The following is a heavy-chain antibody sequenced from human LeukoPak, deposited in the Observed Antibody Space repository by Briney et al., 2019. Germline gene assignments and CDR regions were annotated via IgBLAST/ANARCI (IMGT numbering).Heavy chain of an antibody. CDR2: IYYSGST. Sequence: SQALSLTCTVSGGSISSYYWSWFRQPPGKGLEWIGYIYYSGSTNYNPSLKSRVTISVDTSKNQFSLKLSSVTAADTAVYYCARSSVRALGEYYFDYWGQGTLVTVSS. J-gene: IGHJ4*02. D-gene: IGHD3-16*01. V-gene: IGHV4-59*01. CDR1: GGSISSYY. CDR3: ARSSVRALGEYYFDY.